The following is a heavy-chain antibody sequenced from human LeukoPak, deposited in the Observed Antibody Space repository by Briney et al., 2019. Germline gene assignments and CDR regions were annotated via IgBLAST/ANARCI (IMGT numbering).Heavy chain of an antibody. CDR1: GFTFSSYW. Sequence: PGGSLRLSCAASGFTFSSYWMNWARQAPGKGLEWVASINHNGNVNYYVDSVKGRFTISRDNAKNSLYLQMSNLRAEDTAIYYCAKDVEVFYVLTDFSPYGMDVWGQGTTVTVSS. J-gene: IGHJ6*02. CDR3: AKDVEVFYVLTDFSPYGMDV. CDR2: INHNGNVN. V-gene: IGHV3-7*03. D-gene: IGHD2/OR15-2a*01.